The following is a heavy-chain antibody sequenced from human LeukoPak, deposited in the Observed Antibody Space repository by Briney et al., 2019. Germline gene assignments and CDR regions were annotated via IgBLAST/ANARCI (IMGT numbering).Heavy chain of an antibody. CDR2: IYYSGST. CDR3: ARRYCSSTSCYFFDY. V-gene: IGHV4-39*01. J-gene: IGHJ4*02. CDR1: GVSISSYY. D-gene: IGHD2-2*01. Sequence: PSETLSLTCTVSGVSISSYYWSWIRQPPGKGLEWIGSIYYSGSTYYNPSLKSRVTISVDMSKNQFSLRLSSVIAADTAVYYCARRYCSSTSCYFFDYWGQGTLVTVSS.